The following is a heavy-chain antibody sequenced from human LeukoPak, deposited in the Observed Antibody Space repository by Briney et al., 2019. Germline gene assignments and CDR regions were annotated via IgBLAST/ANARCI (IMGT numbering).Heavy chain of an antibody. CDR2: ISGSGGST. CDR3: AKGVAAAGLFDY. D-gene: IGHD6-13*01. J-gene: IGHJ4*02. CDR1: GFAFNIYA. Sequence: GGSLRLSCASSGFAFNIYAMSWVRQAPGKGLEWVSAISGSGGSTYYADSAKGRFTVSRDNSKNTLYLQMNSLRVEDTAVYYCAKGVAAAGLFDYWGQGTLVTVPS. V-gene: IGHV3-23*01.